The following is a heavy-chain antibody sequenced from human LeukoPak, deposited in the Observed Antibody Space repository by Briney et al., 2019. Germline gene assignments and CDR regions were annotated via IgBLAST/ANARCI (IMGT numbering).Heavy chain of an antibody. V-gene: IGHV4-59*12. D-gene: IGHD3-10*01. J-gene: IGHJ4*02. CDR1: GDSISSYY. CDR3: ARGNRFRGVFLRLHYFDY. CDR2: VYPTRST. Sequence: SETLSLTCTVSGDSISSYYWSWIRQPPGKGLEWIGPVYPTRSTKYNPSFKSRVTISIDTSKNQFSLKLSSVTAADTAVYYCARGNRFRGVFLRLHYFDYWGQGTLVTVSS.